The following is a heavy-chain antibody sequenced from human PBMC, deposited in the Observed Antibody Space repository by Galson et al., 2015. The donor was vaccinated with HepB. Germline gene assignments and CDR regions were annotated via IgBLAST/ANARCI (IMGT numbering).Heavy chain of an antibody. CDR2: IYYSGST. CDR1: GGSISTYY. CDR3: ARVRREVNLWADYHAFDI. D-gene: IGHD3-16*01. J-gene: IGHJ3*02. V-gene: IGHV4-59*01. Sequence: ETLSLTCTVSGGSISTYYWSWIRQPPGKGLEWIGYIYYSGSTNYNPSLKSRVTISVDTSKNQFSLKLSSVTAADTAVHSCARVRREVNLWADYHAFDIWGQGTMVTVSS.